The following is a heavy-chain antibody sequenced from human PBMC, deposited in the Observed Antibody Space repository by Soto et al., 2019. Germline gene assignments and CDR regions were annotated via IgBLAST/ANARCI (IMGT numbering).Heavy chain of an antibody. CDR3: ARPRSEGQRITIFGPVRTMYAFDI. CDR1: GGSISSSSYY. CDR2: IYYSGST. J-gene: IGHJ3*02. Sequence: QLQLQESGPGLVKPSETLSLTCTVSGGSISSSSYYWGWIRQPPGKGLEWIGSIYYSGSTYYNPSLKSRVTISVDTSKNQFSLKLSSVTAADTAVYYCARPRSEGQRITIFGPVRTMYAFDIWGQGTMVTVSS. V-gene: IGHV4-39*01. D-gene: IGHD3-3*01.